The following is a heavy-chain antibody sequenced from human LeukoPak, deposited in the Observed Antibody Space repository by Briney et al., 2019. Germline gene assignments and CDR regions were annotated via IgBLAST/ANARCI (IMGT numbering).Heavy chain of an antibody. D-gene: IGHD3-10*01. CDR1: GFTFSSYA. CDR2: INYSGGTT. CDR3: AKDRVSASGSYYRGAFDY. V-gene: IGHV3-23*01. J-gene: IGHJ4*02. Sequence: GGSLRLSCAASGFTFSSYAMGWVRQAPGKGLEWVSSINYSGGTTYYADSVKGRFTISRDNSKNTLYLQMHSLRAEDTAVYFCAKDRVSASGSYYRGAFDYWGQGTLVPVSS.